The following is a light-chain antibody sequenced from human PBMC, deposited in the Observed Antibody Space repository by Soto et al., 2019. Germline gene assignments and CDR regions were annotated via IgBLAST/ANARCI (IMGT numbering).Light chain of an antibody. CDR3: QSYDSSLSGWV. CDR2: GNS. CDR1: SPNIGAGYD. J-gene: IGLJ3*02. V-gene: IGLV1-40*01. Sequence: QSVLTQPPSVSGAPGHRVTISCTGSSPNIGAGYDVHWYQQLPGRAPKLLISGNSNRPSGVPDRFSGSKSGTSASLAITGLQAEDEADYYCQSYDSSLSGWVFGGGTKLTVL.